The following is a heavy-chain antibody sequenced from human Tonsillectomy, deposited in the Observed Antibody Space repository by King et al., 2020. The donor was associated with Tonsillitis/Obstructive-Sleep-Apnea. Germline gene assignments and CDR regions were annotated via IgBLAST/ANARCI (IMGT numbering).Heavy chain of an antibody. CDR1: RFTFSSYE. V-gene: IGHV3-48*03. CDR2: ISSSGTAI. D-gene: IGHD2-2*01. CDR3: SSVANLGVVVPAAPLYYYAMDV. Sequence: DVQLVESGGGLVQPGGSLRLSCAASRFTFSSYEMNWVRQAPGKGLEWVSYISSSGTAIFYADSVKGRFTISRDNSKNSLYLQMNSLRAEDTAIYFCSSVANLGVVVPAAPLYYYAMDVWGHGTTVTVSS. J-gene: IGHJ6*02.